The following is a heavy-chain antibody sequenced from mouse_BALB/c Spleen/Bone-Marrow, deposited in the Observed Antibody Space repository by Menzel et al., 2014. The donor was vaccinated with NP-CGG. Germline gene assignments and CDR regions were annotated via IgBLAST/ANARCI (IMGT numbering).Heavy chain of an antibody. V-gene: IGHV10-1*02. CDR3: VRHSYHDNSLDY. CDR2: IRSKSKNYAT. D-gene: IGHD2-12*01. Sequence: EVMLVESGGGLVQPKGSLKLSCAASGFTFNIYAMNWVRQAPGKGLEWVARIRSKSKNYATYYADSVKDRFTISRDDSQSMLHLQVNSLKTEDTAMYYCVRHSYHDNSLDYWGQGTSVIVSS. CDR1: GFTFNIYA. J-gene: IGHJ4*01.